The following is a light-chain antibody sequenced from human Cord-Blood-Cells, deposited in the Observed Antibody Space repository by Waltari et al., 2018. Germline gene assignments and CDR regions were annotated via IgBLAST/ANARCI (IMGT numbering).Light chain of an antibody. V-gene: IGLV2-8*01. CDR3: SSYAGSNTWV. J-gene: IGLJ3*02. CDR1: SSDVGGSNY. CDR2: EVS. Sequence: QSALTQPPSASGSPGQSVTISCTGTSSDVGGSNYVPWYQQHPGKAPKLMIYEVSKRPSGVPDRFSGSKSGNTASLTVSGLQAEDEADYYCSSYAGSNTWVFGGGTKLTVL.